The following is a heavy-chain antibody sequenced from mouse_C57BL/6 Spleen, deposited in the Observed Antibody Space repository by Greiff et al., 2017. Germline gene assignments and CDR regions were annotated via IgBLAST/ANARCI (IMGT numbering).Heavy chain of an antibody. CDR2: IWRGGST. V-gene: IGHV2-5*01. J-gene: IGHJ4*01. CDR3: AKSITTVVAHYAMDY. D-gene: IGHD1-1*01. CDR1: GFSLTSYG. Sequence: VQLVESGPGLVQPSQSLSITCTVSGFSLTSYGVHWVRQSPGKGLEWLGVIWRGGSTDYNAAFMSRLSITKDNSKSQVFFKMNSLQADDTAIYYCAKSITTVVAHYAMDYWGQGTSVTVSS.